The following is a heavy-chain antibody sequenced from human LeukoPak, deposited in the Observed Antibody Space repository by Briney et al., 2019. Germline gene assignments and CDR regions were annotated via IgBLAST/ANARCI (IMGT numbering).Heavy chain of an antibody. CDR1: GXSISSGGDS. CDR3: ARAGEYYYDNSGYYPNDAFDI. J-gene: IGHJ3*02. CDR2: IYHSGST. V-gene: IGHV4-30-2*01. D-gene: IGHD3-22*01. Sequence: ASQTLSLTCAVSGXSISSGGDSWSWIRQPPGKGLEWIGYIYHSGSTYYNPSLKSRVTISVDRSKNQFSLKLSSVTAADTAVYYCARAGEYYYDNSGYYPNDAFDIWGQGTMVTVSS.